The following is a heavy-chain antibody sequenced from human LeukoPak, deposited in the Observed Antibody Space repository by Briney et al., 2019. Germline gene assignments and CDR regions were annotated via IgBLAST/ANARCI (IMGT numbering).Heavy chain of an antibody. Sequence: SETLSLTCTVSGCSISSYYWSWIRQPPGKGLEWIGYIYYSGSTNYNPSLKSRVTISVDTSKNQFSLTLSSVTAADTAVYYCARVSSSRLPRSSYYYYYMDVWGKGTTVTVSS. CDR3: ARVSSSRLPRSSYYYYYMDV. J-gene: IGHJ6*03. CDR2: IYYSGST. V-gene: IGHV4-59*01. D-gene: IGHD3-16*02. CDR1: GCSISSYY.